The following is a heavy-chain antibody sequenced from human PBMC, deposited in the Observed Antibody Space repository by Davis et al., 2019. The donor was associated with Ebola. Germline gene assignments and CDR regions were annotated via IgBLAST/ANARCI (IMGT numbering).Heavy chain of an antibody. D-gene: IGHD3-16*01. CDR3: ARETIGLGQKGAFDI. J-gene: IGHJ3*02. V-gene: IGHV1-2*02. CDR2: INPNSGGT. Sequence: ASVKVSCKASGYTFTGYYMHWVRQAPGQGLEWMGWINPNSGGTNYAQKFQGRVTMTRNTSISTAYMELSSLRSEDTAVYYCARETIGLGQKGAFDIWGQGTMVTVSS. CDR1: GYTFTGYY.